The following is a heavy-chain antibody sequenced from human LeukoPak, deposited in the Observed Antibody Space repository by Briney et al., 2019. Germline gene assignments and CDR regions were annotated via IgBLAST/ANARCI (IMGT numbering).Heavy chain of an antibody. CDR2: IHSDGSVT. D-gene: IGHD1-26*01. J-gene: IGHJ5*01. CDR1: GFSFSTHW. CDR3: VRIIVGASNWFDS. V-gene: IGHV3-74*01. Sequence: GGSLRLSCAASGFSFSTHWMHWVRQAPGNGLVWVSRIHSDGSVTNYADSVKGRFTISRDSAKNTLYLQMNSLRAEDTAVYYCVRIIVGASNWFDSWGQGTLVTVSS.